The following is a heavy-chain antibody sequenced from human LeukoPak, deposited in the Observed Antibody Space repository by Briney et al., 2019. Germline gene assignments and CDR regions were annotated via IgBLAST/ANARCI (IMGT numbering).Heavy chain of an antibody. Sequence: PSETLSLTCTVSGDSISSHKWWWCWVRQSPGKGLEWIGEISHSGSTTYNPSPKSRVTISADMSKNQFSLSLTSVTAADTAVYYCARGANYNWDSWGQGTLVTVSS. D-gene: IGHD1-20*01. V-gene: IGHV4-4*02. J-gene: IGHJ4*02. CDR1: GDSISSHKW. CDR3: ARGANYNWDS. CDR2: ISHSGST.